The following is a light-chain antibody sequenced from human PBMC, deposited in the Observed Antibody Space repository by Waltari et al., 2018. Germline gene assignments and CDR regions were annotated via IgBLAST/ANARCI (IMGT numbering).Light chain of an antibody. CDR2: RAS. CDR1: QSVSSN. Sequence: EIVMTQSPATLSVSPGERATLPCTASQSVSSNLAWYQQKPGQAPRLLIYRASTRAPGIPARFSGSGSGTEFTLTISSLQSEDFAVYHCQQYNNWPPLTFGGGTKVEIK. J-gene: IGKJ4*01. CDR3: QQYNNWPPLT. V-gene: IGKV3-15*01.